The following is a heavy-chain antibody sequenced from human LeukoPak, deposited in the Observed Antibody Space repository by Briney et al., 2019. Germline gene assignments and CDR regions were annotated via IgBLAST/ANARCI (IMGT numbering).Heavy chain of an antibody. CDR1: GFTFNSYG. CDR3: TRDVGCSGGTCYYYFDY. V-gene: IGHV3-33*01. D-gene: IGHD2-15*01. J-gene: IGHJ4*02. CDR2: IWYDGSNK. Sequence: PGRSLRLSCAASGFTFNSYGMHWVRQAPGKGLEWLALIWYDGSNKYYADSVKGRFTISRDNSRNTLYLEMNSLRAEDTAVYYCTRDVGCSGGTCYYYFDYWGQGTLVTVSS.